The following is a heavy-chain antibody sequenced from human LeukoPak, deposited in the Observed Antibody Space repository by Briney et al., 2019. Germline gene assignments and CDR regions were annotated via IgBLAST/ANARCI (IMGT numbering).Heavy chain of an antibody. CDR1: GGTFSSYA. CDR2: IIPIFGTA. CDR3: ARDREGYGFMDV. J-gene: IGHJ6*02. V-gene: IGHV1-69*13. Sequence: GASVKVSCKASGGTFSSYAISWVRQAPGQGLEWMGGIIPIFGTANYAQKFQGRVTITADESTSTAYMELSSVTAADTAVYYCARDREGYGFMDVWGQGTTVTVSS. D-gene: IGHD5-18*01.